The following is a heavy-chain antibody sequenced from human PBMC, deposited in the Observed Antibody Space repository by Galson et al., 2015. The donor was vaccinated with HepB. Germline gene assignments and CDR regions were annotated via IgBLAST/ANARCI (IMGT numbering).Heavy chain of an antibody. D-gene: IGHD2-21*02. CDR2: VYGDDDK. CDR3: VLRTVVTSFDF. Sequence: LRLSCAASGFSLTTNAVLVGWVRQPPGKAPEWLAFVYGDDDKRYSPSLRSRITITKDTSKNQVVLTMTNMDPVDTATYYCVLRTVVTSFDFWGQGTMVTVSS. CDR1: GFSLTTNAVL. V-gene: IGHV2-5*02. J-gene: IGHJ3*01.